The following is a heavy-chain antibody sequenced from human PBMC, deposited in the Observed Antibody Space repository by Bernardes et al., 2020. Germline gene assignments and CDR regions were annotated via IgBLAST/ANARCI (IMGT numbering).Heavy chain of an antibody. CDR1: AFTVGSYW. D-gene: IGHD3-3*01. J-gene: IGHJ6*04. V-gene: IGHV3-7*01. CDR2: IKQDGSEK. CDR3: ARDYEFWSGYHPLGMDG. Sequence: GGSLRLCCAASAFTVGSYWMRWVRQDPGKGREWLAYIKQDGSEKYYVDSVKGRFTISRDNAKNSLYLKMSSLRAEDTAVYYCARDYEFWSGYHPLGMDGGGKGTTVTVSS.